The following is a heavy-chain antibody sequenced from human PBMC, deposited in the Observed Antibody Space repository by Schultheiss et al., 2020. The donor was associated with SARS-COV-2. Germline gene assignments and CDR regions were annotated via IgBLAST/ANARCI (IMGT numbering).Heavy chain of an antibody. CDR1: GFTFSDYY. CDR2: ISSSGSTI. D-gene: IGHD3-3*01. CDR3: ARGKWKRFLEWLLYGFDY. V-gene: IGHV3-11*01. Sequence: GESLKISCAASGFTFSDYYMSWIRQAPGKGLEWVSYISSSGSTIYYADSVKGRFTISRDNAKNSLYLQMNSLRAEDTAVYYCARGKWKRFLEWLLYGFDYWGQGTLVTVFS. J-gene: IGHJ4*02.